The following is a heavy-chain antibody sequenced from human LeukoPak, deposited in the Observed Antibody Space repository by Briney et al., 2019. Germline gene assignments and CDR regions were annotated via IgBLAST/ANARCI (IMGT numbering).Heavy chain of an antibody. Sequence: GRSLRLSCAASGFTFSSSGMHWVRQAPGKGLEWVAVIWCDGSNQYYADSVKGRFTISRDNSKNTLYLQMNTLKAEDTAVYYCAREYCTGSSCSFFDYWGQGTLVTVSS. CDR1: GFTFSSSG. CDR3: AREYCTGSSCSFFDY. D-gene: IGHD2-15*01. V-gene: IGHV3-33*01. CDR2: IWCDGSNQ. J-gene: IGHJ4*02.